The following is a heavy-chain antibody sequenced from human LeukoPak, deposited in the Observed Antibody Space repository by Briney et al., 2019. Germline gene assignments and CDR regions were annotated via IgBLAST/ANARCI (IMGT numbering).Heavy chain of an antibody. CDR3: ARVPEGRMGYFYYMDV. D-gene: IGHD2-15*01. CDR1: GASVNSHC. CDR2: IDYSGGA. J-gene: IGHJ6*03. Sequence: PSETLSLTCTVSGASVNSHCWSWIRQPPGKGLEWIGNIDYSGGANYNPSLKSRVTMSLETSRNQVSLNLISVNAADTAVYYCARVPEGRMGYFYYMDVWGIGTTVIVSS. V-gene: IGHV4-59*02.